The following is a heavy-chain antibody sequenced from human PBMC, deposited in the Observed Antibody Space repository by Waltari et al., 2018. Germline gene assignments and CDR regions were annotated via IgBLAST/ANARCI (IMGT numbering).Heavy chain of an antibody. J-gene: IGHJ4*02. CDR3: ARDGARLALDY. CDR1: GFTVRSNY. V-gene: IGHV3-53*01. Sequence: EVQLVESGGGLIQPGGSLRLSCAASGFTVRSNYLIWFRQAPGKGLEWVSVIYSGGSTYYADSVKGRFTISRDNSKNTLYLQMNSLRAEDTAVYYCARDGARLALDYWGQGTLVTVSS. CDR2: IYSGGST. D-gene: IGHD2-21*01.